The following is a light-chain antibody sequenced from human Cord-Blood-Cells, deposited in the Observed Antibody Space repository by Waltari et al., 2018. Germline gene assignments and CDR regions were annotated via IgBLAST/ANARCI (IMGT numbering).Light chain of an antibody. CDR1: QDISNY. V-gene: IGKV1-33*01. CDR2: DAS. J-gene: IGKJ4*01. CDR3: QQYLT. Sequence: DIQMTQSPSSLSASVGDRVNITCQASQDISNYLNWYQQKPGKAPKLLIYDASNLETGVPSRFSGSGSGTDFTFTISSLQPEDIATYYCQQYLTFGGGTKVEIK.